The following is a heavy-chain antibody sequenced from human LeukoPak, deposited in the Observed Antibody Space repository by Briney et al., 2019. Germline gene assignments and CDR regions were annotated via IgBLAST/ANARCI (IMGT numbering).Heavy chain of an antibody. J-gene: IGHJ6*03. CDR1: GGSFSGYY. D-gene: IGHD6-13*01. Sequence: SETLSLTCAVYGGSFSGYYWSWIRQPPGKGLEWIGEINHSGSTNYNPSLKSRVTISVDTSKNQFSLKLSSVTAADTAVYYCARHCRAAGLYYYYYYMDVWGKGTTVTVSS. V-gene: IGHV4-34*01. CDR2: INHSGST. CDR3: ARHCRAAGLYYYYYYMDV.